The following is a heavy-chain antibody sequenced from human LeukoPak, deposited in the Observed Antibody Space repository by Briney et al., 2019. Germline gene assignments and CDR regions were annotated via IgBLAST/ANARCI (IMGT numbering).Heavy chain of an antibody. CDR2: IYYSGST. Sequence: SETLSLTCTVSGGSISSSSYYWGWIRQPPGKGLEWIGSIYYSGSTYYNPSLKSRVTISVDTSKNQFSLKLSSVTAADTAVYYCASRSTPIAAVVFDYWGQGTLVTVSS. V-gene: IGHV4-39*01. J-gene: IGHJ4*02. CDR1: GGSISSSSYY. CDR3: ASRSTPIAAVVFDY. D-gene: IGHD6-13*01.